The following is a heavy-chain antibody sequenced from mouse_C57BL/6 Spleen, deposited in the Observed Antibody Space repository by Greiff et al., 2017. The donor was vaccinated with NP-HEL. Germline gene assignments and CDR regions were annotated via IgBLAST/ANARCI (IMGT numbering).Heavy chain of an antibody. J-gene: IGHJ1*03. CDR2: INPNNGGT. V-gene: IGHV1-26*01. CDR3: ARWGHGSSSLWYFDV. CDR1: GYTFTDYY. D-gene: IGHD1-1*01. Sequence: VQLQQSGPELVKPGASVKISCKASGYTFTDYYMNWVKQSHGKSLEWIGDINPNNGGTSYNQKFKGKATLTVDKSSSTAYMELRSLTSEDAAVYYCARWGHGSSSLWYFDVWGTGTTVTGSS.